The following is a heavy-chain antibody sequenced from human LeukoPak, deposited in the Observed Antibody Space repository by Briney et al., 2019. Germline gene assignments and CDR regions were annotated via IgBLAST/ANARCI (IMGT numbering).Heavy chain of an antibody. CDR3: ARGGSSCYGCHDWFDP. J-gene: IGHJ5*02. V-gene: IGHV4-59*08. CDR2: VDKRGST. CDR1: GGSIRNYY. Sequence: SETLSLTCSVSGGSIRNYYLSWIRQSPGKGLEWIGNVDKRGSTNYNPSFKSRVIVSSDTSRNEFSLKLNSVTAAVTAIYYCARGGSSCYGCHDWFDPWGQGTRVTVSS. D-gene: IGHD2-2*01.